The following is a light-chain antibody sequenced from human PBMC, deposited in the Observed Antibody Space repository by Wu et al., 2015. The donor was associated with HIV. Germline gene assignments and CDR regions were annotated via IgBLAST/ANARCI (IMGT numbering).Light chain of an antibody. J-gene: IGKJ4*01. V-gene: IGKV1-5*03. Sequence: DIQMTQSPSTLSAFIGDTVTITCRASQSIKTWLAWYQQKPGKAPKLLVYKTWILNSGVSSRFSGSGSETEFTLTISSLQPDDSGNYFCQQYNSYKSFTFGGGLRWRSN. CDR3: QQYNSYKSFT. CDR2: KTW. CDR1: QSIKTW.